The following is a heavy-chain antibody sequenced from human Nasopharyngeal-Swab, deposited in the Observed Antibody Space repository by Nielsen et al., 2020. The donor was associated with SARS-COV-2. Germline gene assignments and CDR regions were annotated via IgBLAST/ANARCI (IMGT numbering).Heavy chain of an antibody. CDR1: GGYVSSYY. V-gene: IGHV4-59*02. CDR3: AREVIEQAVSDAFDF. CDR2: TYYAGTT. Sequence: SETLSLTCSVSGGYVSSYYWSWIRQAPGKGLEWIGYTYYAGTTNYNPSLKSRVTISVDTPMNQFSLKLTSVTAADTAVYYCAREVIEQAVSDAFDFWGQGTMVTVSS. D-gene: IGHD3-16*02. J-gene: IGHJ3*01.